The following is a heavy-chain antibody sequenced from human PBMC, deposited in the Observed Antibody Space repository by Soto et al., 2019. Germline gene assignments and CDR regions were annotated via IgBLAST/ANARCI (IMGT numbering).Heavy chain of an antibody. CDR1: GDTISTGGYT. Sequence: SETLSLTCDVSGDTISTGGYTWAWIRQPPGKALEWIGHIYYSGSTNYNPSLKSRVTISVDTSKNQFSLKLSSVTAADTAVYYCARERRSSSWYGTSWFDPWGQGTLVTVSS. V-gene: IGHV4-61*08. CDR2: IYYSGST. CDR3: ARERRSSSWYGTSWFDP. D-gene: IGHD6-13*01. J-gene: IGHJ5*02.